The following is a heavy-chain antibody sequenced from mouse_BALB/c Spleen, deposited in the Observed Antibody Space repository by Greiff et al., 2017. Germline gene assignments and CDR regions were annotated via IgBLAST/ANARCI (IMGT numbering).Heavy chain of an antibody. CDR1: GYTFTSYW. CDR3: ARSMGARWLRALDY. V-gene: IGHV1S127*01. CDR2: IDPSNSET. J-gene: IGHJ4*01. D-gene: IGHD2-2*01. Sequence: QVQLQQSGPELVRPGASVKMSCKASGYTFTSYWMHWVKQRPGQGLEWIGMIDPSNSETRLNQKFKDKATLNVDKSSNTAYMQLSSLTSEDSAVYYSARSMGARWLRALDYWGEGASVTVSS.